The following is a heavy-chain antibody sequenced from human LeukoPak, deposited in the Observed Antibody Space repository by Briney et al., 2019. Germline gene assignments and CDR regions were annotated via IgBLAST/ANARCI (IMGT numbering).Heavy chain of an antibody. D-gene: IGHD4/OR15-4a*01. CDR2: MNPNSGNT. J-gene: IGHJ4*02. V-gene: IGHV1-8*02. CDR3: ARAYGGDFDY. Sequence: GASVKVSCKASGYTFTSYYMHWVRQATGQGLEWMGWMNPNSGNTGYAQKFQGRVTMTRNTSISTAYMELSSLRSEDTAVYYCARAYGGDFDYWGQGTLVTVSS. CDR1: GYTFTSYY.